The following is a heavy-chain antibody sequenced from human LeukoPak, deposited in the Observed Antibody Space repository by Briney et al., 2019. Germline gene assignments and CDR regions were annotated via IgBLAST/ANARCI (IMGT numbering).Heavy chain of an antibody. J-gene: IGHJ4*02. CDR1: GFTFSTYS. V-gene: IGHV3-48*01. D-gene: IGHD3-22*01. CDR3: ARDEVGYDSSGYLFDY. CDR2: ISSSTTTI. Sequence: GGSLRLSCAASGFTFSTYSMNWVRQAPGKGLEWVAYISSSTTTIYYAGSVKGRFTISRDNAKNALYLQMNSLRAEDTAVYYCARDEVGYDSSGYLFDYWGQGTLVTVSS.